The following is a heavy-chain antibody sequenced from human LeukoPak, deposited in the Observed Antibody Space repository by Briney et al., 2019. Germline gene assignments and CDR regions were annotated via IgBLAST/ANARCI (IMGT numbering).Heavy chain of an antibody. V-gene: IGHV1-69*05. CDR3: ARAGLGYNLVDY. D-gene: IGHD5-24*01. CDR1: GGTFSSYA. Sequence: SVKVSCKASGGTFSSYAISWVRQAPGQGLEWMGRISPIFGTANYAQKFQGRVTITTDESTSTAYMELSSLRSEDTAVYYCARAGLGYNLVDYWGQGTLVTVSS. CDR2: ISPIFGTA. J-gene: IGHJ4*02.